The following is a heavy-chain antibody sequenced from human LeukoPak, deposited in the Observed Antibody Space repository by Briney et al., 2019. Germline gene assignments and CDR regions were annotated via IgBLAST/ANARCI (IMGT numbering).Heavy chain of an antibody. J-gene: IGHJ4*02. CDR1: GFTFSSYS. Sequence: PGGSLRLSCAASGFTFSSYSMNWVGQAPGKGLEGVSSISSSSSYIYYADSVKGRFTISRDNAKNSLYLQMNSLRAEDTAVYYCARRCSSTSCFDYWGQGTLVTVSS. D-gene: IGHD2-2*01. CDR2: ISSSSSYI. CDR3: ARRCSSTSCFDY. V-gene: IGHV3-21*01.